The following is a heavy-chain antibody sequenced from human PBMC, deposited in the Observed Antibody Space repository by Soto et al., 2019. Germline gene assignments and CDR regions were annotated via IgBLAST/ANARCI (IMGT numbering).Heavy chain of an antibody. CDR3: TSPTDDYGDYYFDY. V-gene: IGHV3-49*04. CDR2: IRSKAYGGTT. D-gene: IGHD4-17*01. Sequence: PGGSLRLSCAASGFTVSSKYMSWVRQAPGKGLEWVGFIRSKAYGGTTEYAASVKGRFTISRDDSKSIAYLQMNSLKTEDTAVYYCTSPTDDYGDYYFDYWGQGTLVTVSS. CDR1: GFTVSSKY. J-gene: IGHJ4*02.